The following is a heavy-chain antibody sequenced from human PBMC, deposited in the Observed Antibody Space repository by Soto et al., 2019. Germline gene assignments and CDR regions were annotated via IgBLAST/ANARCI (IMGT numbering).Heavy chain of an antibody. V-gene: IGHV3-7*01. CDR3: ARDPIVVVPAASSYYYYYMDV. CDR1: GFTFSSYW. D-gene: IGHD2-2*01. J-gene: IGHJ6*03. Sequence: GGSLRLSCAASGFTFSSYWMSWVRQAPGKGLEWLANIKQDGSEKYYVDSVKGRFTISRDNAKNSLYLQMNSLRAEDTAVYYCARDPIVVVPAASSYYYYYMDVWGKGTTVTVSS. CDR2: IKQDGSEK.